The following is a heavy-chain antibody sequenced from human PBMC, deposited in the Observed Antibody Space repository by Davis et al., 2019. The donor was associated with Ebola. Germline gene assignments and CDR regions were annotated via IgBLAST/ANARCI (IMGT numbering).Heavy chain of an antibody. D-gene: IGHD6-19*01. CDR2: FHWYGAST. Sequence: GRSLSPSCVPSTFTSADYAMTWVRHVHGKGLEWHCCFHWYGASTGYADSVKGRFTISRDNAKNSLYRQMNNLRDEDTAGYYCERDGMGSGWYRFDYWGQGTMVTVSS. J-gene: IGHJ4*02. CDR1: TFTSADYA. CDR3: ERDGMGSGWYRFDY. V-gene: IGHV3-20*04.